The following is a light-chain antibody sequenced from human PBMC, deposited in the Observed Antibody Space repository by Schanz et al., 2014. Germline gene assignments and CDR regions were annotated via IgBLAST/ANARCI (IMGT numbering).Light chain of an antibody. CDR1: SSDVGSYNL. CDR2: EGS. J-gene: IGLJ1*01. CDR3: CSYTTSINYV. V-gene: IGLV2-14*02. Sequence: QSVLTQPASVSGSPGQSITISCTGTSSDVGSYNLVSWYQQHPGKAPKLMIYEGSKRPSGVSNRISGSKSGNTASLTISGVQAEDEADYYCCSYTTSINYVFGTGTKLTVL.